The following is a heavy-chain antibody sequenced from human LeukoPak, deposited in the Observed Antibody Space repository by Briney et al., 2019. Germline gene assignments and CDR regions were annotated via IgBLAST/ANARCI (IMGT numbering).Heavy chain of an antibody. CDR3: SSSMVATYDYYYGMDV. D-gene: IGHD5-12*01. Sequence: GGSLRLSCAASGFTFSGSSMHWVRQASGKGLEWVGRIRSKVNSYATTYAASVKGRFTISRDDSKNTAYLQMNSLKTEDTAVYYCSSSMVATYDYYYGMDVWGQGTTVTVSS. CDR2: IRSKVNSYAT. J-gene: IGHJ6*02. V-gene: IGHV3-73*01. CDR1: GFTFSGSS.